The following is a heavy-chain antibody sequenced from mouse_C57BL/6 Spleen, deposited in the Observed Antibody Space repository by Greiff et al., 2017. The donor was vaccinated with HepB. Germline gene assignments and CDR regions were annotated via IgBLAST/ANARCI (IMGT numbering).Heavy chain of an antibody. J-gene: IGHJ4*01. Sequence: VQLQQSGPELVKPGASVKISCKASGYSFTGYYMNWVKQSPEKSLEWIGEINPSTGGTTYNQKFKAKATLTVDKSSSTAYMQLKSLTSEDSAVYYCAIYYYGRRYAMDYWGQGTSVTVSS. CDR2: INPSTGGT. CDR3: AIYYYGRRYAMDY. V-gene: IGHV1-42*01. CDR1: GYSFTGYY. D-gene: IGHD1-1*01.